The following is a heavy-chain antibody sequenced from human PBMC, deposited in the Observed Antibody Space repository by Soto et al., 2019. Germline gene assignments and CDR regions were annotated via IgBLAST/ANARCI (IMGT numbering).Heavy chain of an antibody. Sequence: GGSLRLSCAASGFTFSSYAMHWVRQAPGKGLEWVAVISYDGSNKYYADSVKGRFTISRDNSKNTLYLQMNSLRAEDTAVYYCASPYYYDSSGYRQNFDYWGQGTLVTVS. CDR1: GFTFSSYA. V-gene: IGHV3-30-3*01. J-gene: IGHJ4*02. CDR3: ASPYYYDSSGYRQNFDY. CDR2: ISYDGSNK. D-gene: IGHD3-22*01.